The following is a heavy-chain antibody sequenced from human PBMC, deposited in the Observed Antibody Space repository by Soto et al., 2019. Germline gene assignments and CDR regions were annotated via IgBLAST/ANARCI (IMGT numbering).Heavy chain of an antibody. J-gene: IGHJ6*01. CDR3: ARDLLSSSAGGAAYYGMDV. Sequence: SQTLSLTCAISGDSVSSNSAAWNWIRQSPSRGLEWLGRTYYRSKWYNDYAVSVKSRITINPDTSKNQFSLQLNSVTPEDTAVYYCARDLLSSSAGGAAYYGMDVWGQGTTVIVSS. CDR1: GDSVSSNSAA. CDR2: TYYRSKWYN. D-gene: IGHD6-6*01. V-gene: IGHV6-1*01.